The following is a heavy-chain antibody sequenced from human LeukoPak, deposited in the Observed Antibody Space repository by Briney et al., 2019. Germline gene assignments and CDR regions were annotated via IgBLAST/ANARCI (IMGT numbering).Heavy chain of an antibody. CDR3: ARRAGEYSHPYDY. V-gene: IGHV3-53*01. Sequence: GGSLRLSCAASGFTFSSYEMNWVRQAPGKGLEWVSFIYGGGNTHYSDSVTGRFTISRDNSKNTLYLQMNSLRAENTAIYYCARRAGEYSHPYDYWGQGTLVTVSS. D-gene: IGHD2-15*01. CDR1: GFTFSSYE. CDR2: IYGGGNT. J-gene: IGHJ4*02.